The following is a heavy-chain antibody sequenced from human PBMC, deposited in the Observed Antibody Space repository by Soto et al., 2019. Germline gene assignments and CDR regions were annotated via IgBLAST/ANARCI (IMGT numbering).Heavy chain of an antibody. V-gene: IGHV4-34*01. Sequence: SENLSLTCDVYGGSFSAYIWTWIRQTPGKGLQWIGQINHSGSANYNPSLKSRVTISVHTSSSQFSLELSSVTAADTAVYYCARGLISGSHYSGGWYYFDSWGQGTQVTVS. CDR2: INHSGSA. J-gene: IGHJ4*02. CDR3: ARGLISGSHYSGGWYYFDS. CDR1: GGSFSAYI. D-gene: IGHD1-26*01.